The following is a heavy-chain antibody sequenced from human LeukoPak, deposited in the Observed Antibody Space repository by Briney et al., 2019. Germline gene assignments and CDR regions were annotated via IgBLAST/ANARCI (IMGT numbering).Heavy chain of an antibody. CDR3: ARHWHY. V-gene: IGHV4-39*01. CDR2: IYYGGST. CDR1: GFTFSSYSMN. Sequence: GSLRLSCAASGFTFSSYSMNWVRQPPGKGLEWIGSIYYGGSTYYHPSLKSRVTISVDTSKNQFSLRLTSVTAADTAVYYCARHWHYWGQGTLVTVSS. J-gene: IGHJ4*02.